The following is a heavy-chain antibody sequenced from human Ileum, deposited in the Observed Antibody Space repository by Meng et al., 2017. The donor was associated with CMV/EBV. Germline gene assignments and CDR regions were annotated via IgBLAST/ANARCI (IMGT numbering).Heavy chain of an antibody. D-gene: IGHD6-13*01. CDR3: ARPIISATGTDGWFDP. CDR1: GFTFSSYW. J-gene: IGHJ5*02. Sequence: GFTFSSYWMHWVRQAPGKGLVWVSRINSDGTGTSYADSVKGRFTISRDNAKNTLYLQMNSLRAEDTAVYYCARPIISATGTDGWFDPWGQGTLVTVSS. CDR2: INSDGTGT. V-gene: IGHV3-74*01.